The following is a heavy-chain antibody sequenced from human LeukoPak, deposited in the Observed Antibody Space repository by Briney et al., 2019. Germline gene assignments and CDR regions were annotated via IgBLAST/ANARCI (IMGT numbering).Heavy chain of an antibody. J-gene: IGHJ4*02. CDR3: ARSIRGCSSSPCYEDY. CDR2: INPSGGST. D-gene: IGHD2-2*01. V-gene: IGHV1-46*01. Sequence: ASVKVSCKASGYTFTDHYIHWVRQAPGQGLEWMGMINPSGGSTSYAQKFQGRVTMTRDTSTSTVYMDLNSLRSEDTAVYFCARSIRGCSSSPCYEDYWGQGTLVTVSS. CDR1: GYTFTDHY.